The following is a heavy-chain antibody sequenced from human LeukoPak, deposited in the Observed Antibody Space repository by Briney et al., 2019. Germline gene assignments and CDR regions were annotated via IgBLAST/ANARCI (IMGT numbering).Heavy chain of an antibody. CDR2: ISGSGGST. V-gene: IGHV3-23*01. J-gene: IGHJ4*02. Sequence: ETLSLTCAVYGGSFSGYYWSWVRQAPGKGLEWVSTISGSGGSTYYAASVKGRFTISRDNSKNTLYLQMNSLRAEDTAVYYCAKDEGYTYGPDYWGQGTLVTVSS. CDR1: GGSFSGYY. CDR3: AKDEGYTYGPDY. D-gene: IGHD5-18*01.